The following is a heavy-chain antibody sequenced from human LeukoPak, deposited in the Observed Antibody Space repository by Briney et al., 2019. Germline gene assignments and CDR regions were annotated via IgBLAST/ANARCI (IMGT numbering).Heavy chain of an antibody. Sequence: PGRSLRLSCAASGFNFGGYAMYWVRQAPGKGLEWVSGINWNGGHIAYADSVKGRFTISRDNAKNSLYLHMNSLNAEDTAFYFCAKDGGAGCSDDWCPPDSWGQGTLVTVSS. CDR2: INWNGGHI. V-gene: IGHV3-9*01. D-gene: IGHD3-9*01. CDR1: GFNFGGYA. J-gene: IGHJ4*02. CDR3: AKDGGAGCSDDWCPPDS.